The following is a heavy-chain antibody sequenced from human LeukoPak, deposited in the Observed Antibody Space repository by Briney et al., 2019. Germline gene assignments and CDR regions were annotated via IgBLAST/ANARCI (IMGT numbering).Heavy chain of an antibody. Sequence: ASVKVSCKASGYTFTSYGISWVGQAPGQGVEGMGWISAYNGNTNYAQKLQGRVTMTTATSTSTAYMELRSLRSDDTAVYYCAREGSAGTSDYWGQGTLVTVSS. CDR2: ISAYNGNT. V-gene: IGHV1-18*01. J-gene: IGHJ4*02. D-gene: IGHD6-13*01. CDR3: AREGSAGTSDY. CDR1: GYTFTSYG.